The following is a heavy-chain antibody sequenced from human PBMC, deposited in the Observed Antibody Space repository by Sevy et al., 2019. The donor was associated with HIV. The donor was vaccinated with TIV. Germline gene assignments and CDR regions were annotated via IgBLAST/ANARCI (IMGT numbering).Heavy chain of an antibody. J-gene: IGHJ4*02. D-gene: IGHD3-22*01. CDR2: ISHSTNSR. Sequence: GGSLRLSCAASGFTFSSFGMNWVRQAPGKGLEWISYISHSTNSRLYVASVTGRFSISRDNARNSLYLQMNSLRAEDTAVSYCARESYFYDTTTFPENDYWGRGTLVTVSS. CDR1: GFTFSSFG. CDR3: ARESYFYDTTTFPENDY. V-gene: IGHV3-48*01.